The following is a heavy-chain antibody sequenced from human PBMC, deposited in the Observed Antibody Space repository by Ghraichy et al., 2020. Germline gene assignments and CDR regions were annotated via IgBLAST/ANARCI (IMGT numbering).Heavy chain of an antibody. V-gene: IGHV4-39*01. CDR2: IYYSGST. D-gene: IGHD1-26*01. Sequence: SQTLSLTCTVSGGSISSSSYYWGWIRQPPGKGLEWIGSIYYSGSTYYNPSLKSRVTISVDTSKNQFSLKLSSVTAADTAVYYCASAGVGATATTFDYWGQGTLVTVSS. J-gene: IGHJ4*02. CDR3: ASAGVGATATTFDY. CDR1: GGSISSSSYY.